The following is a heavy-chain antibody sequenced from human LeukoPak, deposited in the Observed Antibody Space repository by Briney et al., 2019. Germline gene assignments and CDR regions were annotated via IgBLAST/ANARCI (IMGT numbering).Heavy chain of an antibody. V-gene: IGHV1-69*06. CDR1: GGTFSSYA. D-gene: IGHD2-2*01. CDR3: ARVGTSAQYQLLSSSYYFDY. CDR2: IIPIFGTA. J-gene: IGHJ4*02. Sequence: SVKVSCKASGGTFSSYAISWVRQAPGQGLEWMGRIIPIFGTANYAQKSQGRVTITADKSTSTAYMELSSLRSEDTAVYYCARVGTSAQYQLLSSSYYFDYWGQGTLVTVSS.